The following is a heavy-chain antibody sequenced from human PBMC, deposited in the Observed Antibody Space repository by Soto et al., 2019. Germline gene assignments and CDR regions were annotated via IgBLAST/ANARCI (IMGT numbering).Heavy chain of an antibody. D-gene: IGHD6-13*01. CDR1: GFTFSTYT. J-gene: IGHJ4*02. CDR3: ARVINQQLVGTGDY. CDR2: ISSGSSYI. Sequence: EVQLVESGGGLVKPGGSLRLSCAASGFTFSTYTMKWVRQAPGKGLEWVSSISSGSSYIYYADSVRGRFTISRDNAKNSLFLQVNCLRAEDTAVYYCARVINQQLVGTGDYWGQGTLVTVSS. V-gene: IGHV3-21*01.